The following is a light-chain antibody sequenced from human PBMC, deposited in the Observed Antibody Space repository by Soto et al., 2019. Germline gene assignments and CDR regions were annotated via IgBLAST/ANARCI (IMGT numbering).Light chain of an antibody. CDR2: GAS. CDR1: QSVSSSH. Sequence: EIVLTQSPGTLSLSPGERATLSCRASQSVSSSHLAGYQQKPGHAPRLLIYGASSRATGIPDRFSGSGSGTDFTLTISRLEPEDFAVYYCQQYGSSLFTFGPGTKVDIK. CDR3: QQYGSSLFT. V-gene: IGKV3-20*01. J-gene: IGKJ3*01.